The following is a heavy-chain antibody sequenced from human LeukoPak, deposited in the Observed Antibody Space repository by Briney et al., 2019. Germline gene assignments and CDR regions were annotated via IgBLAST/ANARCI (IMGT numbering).Heavy chain of an antibody. CDR1: GGSISSYY. D-gene: IGHD6-13*01. V-gene: IGHV4-59*01. Sequence: SETLSLTCTVSGGSISSYYWSWIRQPPGKGLEWIGYIYYTGSTNYNPSLKSRVSISVDASKNQFSLKLRSVTAADTAVYYCARTAGSSSWTTWGQGTLVTVSS. CDR3: ARTAGSSSWTT. J-gene: IGHJ5*02. CDR2: IYYTGST.